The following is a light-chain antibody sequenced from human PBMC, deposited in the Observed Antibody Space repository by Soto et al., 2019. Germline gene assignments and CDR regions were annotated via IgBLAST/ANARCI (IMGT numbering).Light chain of an antibody. Sequence: QSALTQPPCASGSPGQSVTISCTGTSSDVGGYNFVSWYQQHPGKAPKLMIYEVNKRPSGVPDRFSGSKSGSTASLTVSGLQAEDEADYYCSSYAGSSHFVVFGGGTKLTVL. CDR2: EVN. V-gene: IGLV2-8*01. CDR1: SSDVGGYNF. CDR3: SSYAGSSHFVV. J-gene: IGLJ2*01.